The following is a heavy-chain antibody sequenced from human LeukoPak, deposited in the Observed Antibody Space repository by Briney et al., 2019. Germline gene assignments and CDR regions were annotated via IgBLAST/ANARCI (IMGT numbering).Heavy chain of an antibody. CDR2: ISGSGGST. V-gene: IGHV3-23*01. CDR1: GFTFSTYG. Sequence: GGSLRLSCVASGFTFSTYGMSWVRQAPGKGLEWVSAISGSGGSTYYADSVKGRFTISRDNSKNTLYLQMNSLRAEDTAVYYCAKESTVTPGNVNWFDTWGQGTLVTVSS. D-gene: IGHD4-17*01. J-gene: IGHJ5*02. CDR3: AKESTVTPGNVNWFDT.